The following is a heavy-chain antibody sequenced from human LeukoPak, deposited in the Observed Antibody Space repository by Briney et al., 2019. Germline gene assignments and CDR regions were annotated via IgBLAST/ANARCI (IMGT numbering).Heavy chain of an antibody. CDR3: AKDPFYYGTGGPT. CDR1: GFTVSDYA. V-gene: IGHV3-23*01. J-gene: IGHJ4*02. Sequence: GVSLRLSCAPSGFTVSDYAMSWVRQAPGKGLEWVSSIGHTLGSTYYTESVKGRFIISRDSSKNTVFLRMNSLRADDTAVFYCAKDPFYYGTGGPTWGQGTLVTVSS. D-gene: IGHD3-10*01. CDR2: IGHTLGST.